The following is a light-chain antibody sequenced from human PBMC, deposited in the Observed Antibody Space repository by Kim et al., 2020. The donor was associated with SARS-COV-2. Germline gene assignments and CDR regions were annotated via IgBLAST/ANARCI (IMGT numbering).Light chain of an antibody. V-gene: IGKV1-17*01. Sequence: DIQMTHSPSSLSASVGDRVTVTCRASQDIGSDLAWYQQKPGKAPKRLIYAASRLVSGVPSRFTGSGSGTEFTLTISSLQPQDFATYYCLHHSSYPLTFGGGTQVDIK. J-gene: IGKJ4*01. CDR3: LHHSSYPLT. CDR2: AAS. CDR1: QDIGSD.